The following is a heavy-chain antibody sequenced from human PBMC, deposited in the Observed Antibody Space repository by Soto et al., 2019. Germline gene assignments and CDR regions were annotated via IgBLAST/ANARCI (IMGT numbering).Heavy chain of an antibody. Sequence: SETLSLTCTVSGGSISSYYWSWIRQPPGKGLEWIGYIYYSGSTNYNPSLKSRVTISVDTSKNQFSLKLSSVTAADTAVYYCARHERGSYPAPEFDYWGQGTLVTVSS. D-gene: IGHD1-26*01. CDR2: IYYSGST. CDR1: GGSISSYY. CDR3: ARHERGSYPAPEFDY. V-gene: IGHV4-59*08. J-gene: IGHJ4*02.